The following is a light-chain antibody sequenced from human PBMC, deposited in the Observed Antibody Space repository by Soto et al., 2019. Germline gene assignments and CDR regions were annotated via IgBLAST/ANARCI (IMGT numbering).Light chain of an antibody. V-gene: IGKV3-15*01. CDR2: GAS. J-gene: IGKJ1*01. CDR1: QSVSSN. Sequence: EIVMTQSPATLSVSPGERATLSCRASQSVSSNLAWYQQKPGQAPRLLIYGASTRATGVPARFSGSGSGTEFTLTISSLQSEDFVVYYCQQYNNSPPWTFGQGTKVGI. CDR3: QQYNNSPPWT.